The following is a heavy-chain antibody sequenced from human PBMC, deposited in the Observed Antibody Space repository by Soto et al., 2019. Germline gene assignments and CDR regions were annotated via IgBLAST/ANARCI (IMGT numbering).Heavy chain of an antibody. J-gene: IGHJ6*02. D-gene: IGHD6-6*01. CDR1: GGTFSSYA. V-gene: IGHV1-69*01. CDR2: IIPIFGTA. Sequence: QVQLVQSGAEVKKPGSSVKVSCKASGGTFSSYAISWVRQAPGQGLEWMGGIIPIFGTANYAQKFQGRVTITANESTSTAYMELSSLRSEETAVYYCARDQGLAARHSYYYGMDVWGQGTTVTVS. CDR3: ARDQGLAARHSYYYGMDV.